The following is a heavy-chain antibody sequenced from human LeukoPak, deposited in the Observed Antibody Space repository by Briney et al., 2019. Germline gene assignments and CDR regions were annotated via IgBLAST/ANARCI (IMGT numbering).Heavy chain of an antibody. V-gene: IGHV3-7*01. J-gene: IGHJ4*02. D-gene: IGHD6-19*01. CDR3: ARLEQWLTPY. CDR1: GFTFSIYS. Sequence: TGVSLRLSCAASGFTFSIYSMSWVRQAPGKGLEWVANIKQDGSEKNYVDSVKGRFTISRDNAKNSLYLQMNSLRVEDTAVYYCARLEQWLTPYWGQGTLVTVSS. CDR2: IKQDGSEK.